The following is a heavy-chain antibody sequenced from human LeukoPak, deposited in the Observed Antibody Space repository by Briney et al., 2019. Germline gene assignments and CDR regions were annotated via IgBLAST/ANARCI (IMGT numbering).Heavy chain of an antibody. V-gene: IGHV5-51*01. CDR1: GYSSTSYW. CDR3: ARRQQLANWFDP. Sequence: GESLKISCKGSGYSSTSYWIGWVRQTPGKGLEWMGIIYPGDSDTRYSPSFQGQVTISVDRSISTAYLQWSSLKASDTAMYYCARRQQLANWFDPWGQGTLVTVSS. D-gene: IGHD6-13*01. J-gene: IGHJ5*02. CDR2: IYPGDSDT.